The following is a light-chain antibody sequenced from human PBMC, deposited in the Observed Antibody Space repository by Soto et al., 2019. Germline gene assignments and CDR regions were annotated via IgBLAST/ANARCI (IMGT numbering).Light chain of an antibody. Sequence: QSVLTQPPSASGTPGQRVSISCSGGRSNIESNLVSWYQQLPGTAPKLLLYFNDQRPSGVPDRFSGSKSGTSASLAVSELQSEDEADYFCASWDDSLKGVLFGGGTKLTVL. CDR2: FND. V-gene: IGLV1-44*01. J-gene: IGLJ3*02. CDR1: RSNIESNL. CDR3: ASWDDSLKGVL.